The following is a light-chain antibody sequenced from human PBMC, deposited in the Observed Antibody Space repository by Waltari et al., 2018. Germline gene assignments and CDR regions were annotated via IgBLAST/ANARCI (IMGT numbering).Light chain of an antibody. J-gene: IGKJ2*03. Sequence: PMTQSPSSLSASVGDRVTITCRASQSISSYLHGYQQNPGKAPKLLIYAASSSQSGVPSRFSGSGSGTDFTLTISSLQPEDFATYYCQQSYSTPGYSFGQGTKLEIK. CDR1: QSISSY. CDR3: QQSYSTPGYS. CDR2: AAS. V-gene: IGKV1-39*01.